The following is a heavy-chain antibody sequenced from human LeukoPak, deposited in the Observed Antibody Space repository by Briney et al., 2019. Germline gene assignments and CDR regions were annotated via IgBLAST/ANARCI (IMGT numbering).Heavy chain of an antibody. CDR2: INPNSGGT. D-gene: IGHD4-17*01. Sequence: GASVKVSCKASGYTFTGYYMHWVRQAPGQGLAWMGWINPNSGGTNYAQKFKGRVTMTRDTSISTAYMELSRLRSDDTAVYYCARGGYVDSPTVPLDPWGQGTLVTVSS. J-gene: IGHJ5*02. V-gene: IGHV1-2*02. CDR3: ARGGYVDSPTVPLDP. CDR1: GYTFTGYY.